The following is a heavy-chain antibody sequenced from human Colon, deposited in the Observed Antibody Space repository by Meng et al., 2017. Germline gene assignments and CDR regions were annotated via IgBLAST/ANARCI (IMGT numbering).Heavy chain of an antibody. J-gene: IGHJ5*02. CDR3: ARYFYDSRGVTWFDP. CDR1: GGSFSGYY. CDR2: INHSGST. Sequence: VQLQQWGAGLLKPSETLYLPCAVHGGSFSGYYWSWIRQPPGKGLEWIGEINHSGSTNYNPSLKSRVTISVDTSKNQFSLKLSSVTAADTAVYYCARYFYDSRGVTWFDPWGQGTLVTVSS. V-gene: IGHV4-34*01. D-gene: IGHD3-22*01.